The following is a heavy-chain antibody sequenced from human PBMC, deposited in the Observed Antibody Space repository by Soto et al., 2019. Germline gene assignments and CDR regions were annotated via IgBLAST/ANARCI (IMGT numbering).Heavy chain of an antibody. Sequence: GGSLRLSCAASGLTFSTYEMNWVRQAPGKGLEWVSYIRGGGSPILYADSVKGRFTISRDNAKNSLYLQMNSLRAEDTAIYYCASKIFGTTDFDYWGQGALVTVSS. J-gene: IGHJ4*02. D-gene: IGHD1-7*01. CDR3: ASKIFGTTDFDY. CDR1: GLTFSTYE. CDR2: IRGGGSPI. V-gene: IGHV3-48*03.